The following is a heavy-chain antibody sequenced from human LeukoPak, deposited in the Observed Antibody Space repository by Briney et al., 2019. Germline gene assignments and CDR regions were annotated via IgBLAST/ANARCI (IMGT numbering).Heavy chain of an antibody. CDR2: ISGSGGST. J-gene: IGHJ4*02. CDR3: AKDANSGSALDY. V-gene: IGHV3-23*01. D-gene: IGHD1-26*01. Sequence: GGSLRLSYAASGFTFSSYAMSWVRQAPGKGLDWVSAISGSGGSTYYADSVKGRFTISRDNSKNTLYLQMSSLRAEDTAVYYCAKDANSGSALDYWGQGTLVTVSS. CDR1: GFTFSSYA.